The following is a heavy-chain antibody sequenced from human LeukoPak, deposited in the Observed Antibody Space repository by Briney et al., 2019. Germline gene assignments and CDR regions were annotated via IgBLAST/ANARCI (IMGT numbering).Heavy chain of an antibody. V-gene: IGHV1-69*01. CDR2: IIPIFGTA. Sequence: ASVKVSCKASGGTFSSYAISWVRQAPGQGLEWMGGIIPIFGTANYAQKFQGRVTITADESTSTAYMELSSLRSEDTAVYHCASSLAGTTEDNWGQGTLVTVSS. J-gene: IGHJ4*02. D-gene: IGHD1-7*01. CDR3: ASSLAGTTEDN. CDR1: GGTFSSYA.